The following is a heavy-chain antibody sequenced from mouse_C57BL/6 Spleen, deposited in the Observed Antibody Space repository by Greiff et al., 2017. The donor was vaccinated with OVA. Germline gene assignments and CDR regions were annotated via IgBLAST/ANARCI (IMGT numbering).Heavy chain of an antibody. J-gene: IGHJ4*01. CDR3: ARRGLITTVVEYYYAMDY. D-gene: IGHD1-1*01. CDR2: ISSGSSTI. CDR1: GFTFSDYG. V-gene: IGHV5-17*01. Sequence: EVQGVESGGGLVKPGGSLKLSCAASGFTFSDYGMHWVRQAPEKGLEWVAYISSGSSTIYYADTVKGRFTISRDNAKNTLFLQMTSLRSEDTAMYYCARRGLITTVVEYYYAMDYWGQGTSVTVSS.